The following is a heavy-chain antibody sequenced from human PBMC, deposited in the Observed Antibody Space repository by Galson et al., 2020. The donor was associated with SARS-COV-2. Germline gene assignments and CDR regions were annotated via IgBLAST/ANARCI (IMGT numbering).Heavy chain of an antibody. D-gene: IGHD3-22*01. J-gene: IGHJ4*02. V-gene: IGHV3-23*01. Sequence: GGSLRLSCAASGFTFSSYAMSWVRQAPGKGLEWVSAISNSGGSTYYGDSVKGRFTISRDNSKNTLYLQMNSLRAEDTAVYYCAKNGYSDSGAYYYELDDWGQGSLVTVS. CDR1: GFTFSSYA. CDR3: AKNGYSDSGAYYYELDD. CDR2: ISNSGGST.